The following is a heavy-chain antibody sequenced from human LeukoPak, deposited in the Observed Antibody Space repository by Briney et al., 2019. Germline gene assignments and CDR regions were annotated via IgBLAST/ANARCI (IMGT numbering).Heavy chain of an antibody. D-gene: IGHD6-25*01. Sequence: SETLSLTCTVSGGSIGSSSYYWGWIRQPPGKGLEWIGSIYYDGSTYYNPSLKSRVTISVDTSKNQFSLKLSSVTAADTAVYYCARRRYSSGYIDYWGQGTLVTVSS. CDR2: IYYDGST. CDR1: GGSIGSSSYY. J-gene: IGHJ4*02. V-gene: IGHV4-39*01. CDR3: ARRRYSSGYIDY.